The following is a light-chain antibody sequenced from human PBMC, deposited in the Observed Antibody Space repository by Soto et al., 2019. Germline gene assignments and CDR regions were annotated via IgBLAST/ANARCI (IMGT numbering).Light chain of an antibody. CDR2: AAS. J-gene: IGKJ2*01. V-gene: IGKV1-39*01. CDR1: QSISRS. CDR3: QQSYTTPV. Sequence: DIQMTQSPSALAASVGDRVTFTCRATQSISRSLNWYQQKPGKAPKLMIYAASTLQSGVPSRFSGGGSRTDFSLTINRLQPEDAATYYCQQSYTTPVFGQGTKLEIK.